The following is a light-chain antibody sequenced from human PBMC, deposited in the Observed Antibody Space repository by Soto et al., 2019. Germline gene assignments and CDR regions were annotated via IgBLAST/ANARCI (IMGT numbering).Light chain of an antibody. CDR2: GAS. J-gene: IGKJ2*01. V-gene: IGKV3-20*01. CDR1: QSVSSSY. Sequence: EIVLTQSPGTLSLSPGERATLSCRASQSVSSSYLAWYQQKPGQAPRLLIYGASSRATGIPDRFSGSGSGTAFTLTISRLEPEDFAVYYCQQYCSSPPYTFGQGTNLEIK. CDR3: QQYCSSPPYT.